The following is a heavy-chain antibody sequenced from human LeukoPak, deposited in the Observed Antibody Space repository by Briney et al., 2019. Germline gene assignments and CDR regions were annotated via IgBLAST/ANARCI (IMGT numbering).Heavy chain of an antibody. CDR2: IKIRTDNFAT. Sequence: PGGSLRLSCAASGFTFSGSDVHWIRQASGKGLEWVGRIKIRTDNFATAYAASVKGRFAISRDDSKNTAYLLMNSLKTDDTAVCYCGFRSTEGLYKWFDPWGQGTLVTVSS. V-gene: IGHV3-73*01. D-gene: IGHD2-2*01. CDR1: GFTFSGSD. J-gene: IGHJ5*02. CDR3: GFRSTEGLYKWFDP.